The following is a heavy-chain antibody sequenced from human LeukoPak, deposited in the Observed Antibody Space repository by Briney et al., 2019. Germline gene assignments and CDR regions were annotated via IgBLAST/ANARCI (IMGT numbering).Heavy chain of an antibody. J-gene: IGHJ4*02. D-gene: IGHD6-19*01. CDR3: ARGGFGMTVAQFDY. CDR1: GDSVSSNSAS. V-gene: IGHV6-1*01. CDR2: TYYRSKWYF. Sequence: SQTLSLTCATSGDSVSSNSASWNWIRQSPSRGLEWLGRTYYRSKWYFDYAVSVKSRLTINPDTSKNQFSLQLDSVTPEDTAVYYCARGGFGMTVAQFDYWGQGTLVTVPS.